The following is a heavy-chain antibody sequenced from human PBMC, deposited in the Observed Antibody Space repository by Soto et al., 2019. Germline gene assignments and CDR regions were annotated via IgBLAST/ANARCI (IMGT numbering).Heavy chain of an antibody. Sequence: GAPGKVSSKASGHTFYSYGMHCERQAPGQKDERMGWNKAGHGKTKYSQKFQGRDTITRETSASTNYMELSSPRSEDTAVYYCARNIAASGSGGAGYYYYGMDVWGQVPTVTVSS. CDR3: ARNIAASGSGGAGYYYYGMDV. J-gene: IGHJ6*02. D-gene: IGHD6-13*01. V-gene: IGHV1-3*01. CDR2: NKAGHGKT. CDR1: GHTFYSYG.